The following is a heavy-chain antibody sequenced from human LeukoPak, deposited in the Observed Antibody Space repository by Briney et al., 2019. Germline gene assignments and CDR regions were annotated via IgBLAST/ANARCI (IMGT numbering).Heavy chain of an antibody. Sequence: GRSLRLSCAASGFTFSSYGMHWVRQAPGKGLEWVAVISYDGSNKYYADSVKGRFTISRDNSKNTLYLQMNSLRAEDTAVYYCAKGLYGDCGGGDFDYWGQGTLVTVSS. J-gene: IGHJ4*02. CDR1: GFTFSSYG. CDR2: ISYDGSNK. D-gene: IGHD4-17*01. CDR3: AKGLYGDCGGGDFDY. V-gene: IGHV3-30*18.